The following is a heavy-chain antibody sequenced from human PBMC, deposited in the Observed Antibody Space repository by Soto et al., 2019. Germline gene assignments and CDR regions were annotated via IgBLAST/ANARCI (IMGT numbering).Heavy chain of an antibody. J-gene: IGHJ4*02. D-gene: IGHD3-9*01. CDR2: IFFTGNT. V-gene: IGHV4-61*01. Sequence: LENLRLKCTVSGAFVSTGRYDGSWIRQPPGKGLEWIGYIFFTGNTNYNPSLKSRVTISIDTSKNQFSLKVASVTAADTAMYFCSRDSHYDLLTGYLGLDYWSQGNMVT. CDR3: SRDSHYDLLTGYLGLDY. CDR1: GAFVSTGRYD.